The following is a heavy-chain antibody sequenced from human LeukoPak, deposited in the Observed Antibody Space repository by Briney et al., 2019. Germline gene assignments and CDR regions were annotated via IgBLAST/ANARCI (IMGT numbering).Heavy chain of an antibody. J-gene: IGHJ5*02. CDR1: GYKFDNYW. D-gene: IGHD2-8*02. CDR2: IYPGDSDT. V-gene: IGHV5-51*01. Sequence: GESLKISCKGSGYKFDNYWIGWVRQMPGKGLEWIGIIYPGDSDTRYSPSFQDQVTISVDKSISTAYLQWSSLQASVTAMYYCARASCHTTWCLPVGFDPWGQGTLVTVSS. CDR3: ARASCHTTWCLPVGFDP.